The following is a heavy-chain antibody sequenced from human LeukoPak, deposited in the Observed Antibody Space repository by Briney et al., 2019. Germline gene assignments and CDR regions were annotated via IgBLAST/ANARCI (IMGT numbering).Heavy chain of an antibody. CDR3: ARDDSSSWYGYYYYYYYGMDV. V-gene: IGHV3-33*01. CDR1: GFTFSSYG. CDR2: IWYDGSNK. Sequence: PGRSLRLSRAASGFTFSSYGMHWVRQAPGKGLEWVAVIWYDGSNKYYADSVKGRSTISRDNSKNTLYLQMNSLRAEDTAVYYCARDDSSSWYGYYYYYYYGMDVWGQGTTVTVSS. D-gene: IGHD6-13*01. J-gene: IGHJ6*02.